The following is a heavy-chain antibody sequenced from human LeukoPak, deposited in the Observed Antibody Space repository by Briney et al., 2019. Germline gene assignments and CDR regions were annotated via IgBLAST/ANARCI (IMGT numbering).Heavy chain of an antibody. D-gene: IGHD6-13*01. V-gene: IGHV1-69*05. CDR3: ARGAAARLDDAFDI. Sequence: ASVKVSCKASGGTISSYAISWVRKAPAPGLDWMGGIIPIFGKANYAQKFQGRVTITTDESTSTAYMELSSLISDDTAVYYCARGAAARLDDAFDIWGQGTMVTVSS. CDR2: IIPIFGKA. CDR1: GGTISSYA. J-gene: IGHJ3*02.